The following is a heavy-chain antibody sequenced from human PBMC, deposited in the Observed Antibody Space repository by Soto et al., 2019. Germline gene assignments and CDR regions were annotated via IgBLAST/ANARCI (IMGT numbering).Heavy chain of an antibody. CDR2: ISSSSSYT. CDR1: GFTFSTYS. V-gene: IGHV3-21*01. D-gene: IGHD2-2*01. Sequence: EVQLVESGGGLVKPGGSLRLSCAASGFTFSTYSMNWVRQAPGKGLEWVSAISSSSSYTYYADSLRGRFSISRDNATNSLYLQMNSLRAEDTAVYYCARDLGIVVVPPTFDYWGQGILVTVSS. CDR3: ARDLGIVVVPPTFDY. J-gene: IGHJ4*02.